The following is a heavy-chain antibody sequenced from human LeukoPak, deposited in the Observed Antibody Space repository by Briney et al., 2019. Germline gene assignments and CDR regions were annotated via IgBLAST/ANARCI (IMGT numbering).Heavy chain of an antibody. D-gene: IGHD4-11*01. CDR2: IYYSGST. V-gene: IGHV4-59*01. Sequence: SETLSLTCTVSGGSISSYYWSWIRQPPGKGLEWIGYIYYSGSTNYNPSLKSRVTISVDTSKNQFSLKLSSVTAADTAVYYCAASTVTYFDYWGQGTLVTVSS. CDR1: GGSISSYY. J-gene: IGHJ4*02. CDR3: AASTVTYFDY.